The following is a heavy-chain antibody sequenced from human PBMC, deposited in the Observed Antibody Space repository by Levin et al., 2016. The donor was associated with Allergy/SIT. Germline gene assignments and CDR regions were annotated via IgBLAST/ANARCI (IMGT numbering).Heavy chain of an antibody. CDR2: VKPDGTEK. CDR3: ARGHYEMGI. J-gene: IGHJ6*02. CDR1: GFSFKNGW. D-gene: IGHD3-3*01. Sequence: GESLKISCAASGFSFKNGWMTWVRQAPGKGLEWVASVKPDGTEKYYVDAVKGRFTISRDNAKNLLYVQMNSLRAEDTAVYYCARGHYEMGIWGQGTTVTVSS. V-gene: IGHV3-7*03.